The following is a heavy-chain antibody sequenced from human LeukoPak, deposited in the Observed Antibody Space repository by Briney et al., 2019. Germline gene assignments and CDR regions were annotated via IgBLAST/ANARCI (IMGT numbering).Heavy chain of an antibody. J-gene: IGHJ6*02. CDR2: ISSSGSTI. V-gene: IGHV3-48*03. CDR1: GFTFSSYE. D-gene: IGHD6-19*01. Sequence: PGGSLRLSCAASGFTFSSYEMNWVRQAPGKGLEWVSYISSSGSTIYYADSVKGRFTISRDNAKNSLYLQMNSLRAEDTAVYYCAREAGPRMGYGMDVWGQGTTVTVSS. CDR3: AREAGPRMGYGMDV.